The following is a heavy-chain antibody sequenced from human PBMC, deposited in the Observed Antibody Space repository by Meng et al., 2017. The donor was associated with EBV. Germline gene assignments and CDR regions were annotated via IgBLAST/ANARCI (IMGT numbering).Heavy chain of an antibody. CDR1: GYTFTSYD. J-gene: IGHJ6*02. D-gene: IGHD1-26*01. V-gene: IGHV1-8*01. Sequence: QGPLVQAGAEVKKPGASVKVSCKASGYTFTSYDINWVRQAPGQGLEWMGWMNPNSGHTGSAQKFQGRFTMTRHTSINTAYMELSSLGFEDTAVYYCARGMGYYYGMDVWGQGTTVTVSS. CDR3: ARGMGYYYGMDV. CDR2: MNPNSGHT.